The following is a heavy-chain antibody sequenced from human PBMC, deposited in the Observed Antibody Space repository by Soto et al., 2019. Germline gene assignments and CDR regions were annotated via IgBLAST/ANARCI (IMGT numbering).Heavy chain of an antibody. Sequence: QMQLVQSGPEVKKPGTSVKVSCKASGFTFTSSAMQWVRQALGQRLEWRGWIVVGSGNTNYAQKFQERVTITRDMSPSTAYMELSSLRSEDTAVYYCAADASSSWFYYYYGMDVWGQGTTVTVSS. J-gene: IGHJ6*02. D-gene: IGHD6-13*01. CDR2: IVVGSGNT. CDR3: AADASSSWFYYYYGMDV. CDR1: GFTFTSSA. V-gene: IGHV1-58*02.